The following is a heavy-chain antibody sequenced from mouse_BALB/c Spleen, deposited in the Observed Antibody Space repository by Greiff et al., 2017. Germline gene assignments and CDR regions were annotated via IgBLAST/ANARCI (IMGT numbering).Heavy chain of an antibody. J-gene: IGHJ3*01. Sequence: VQLKESGGGLVQPGGSLKLSCAASGFDFSRYWMSWVRQAPGKGLEWIGEINPDSSTINYTPSLKDKFIISRDNAKNTLYLQMSKVRPEDTALYYCARLGYYGSSWFAYWGQGTLVTVSA. D-gene: IGHD1-1*01. CDR2: INPDSSTI. CDR1: GFDFSRYW. CDR3: ARLGYYGSSWFAY. V-gene: IGHV4-1*02.